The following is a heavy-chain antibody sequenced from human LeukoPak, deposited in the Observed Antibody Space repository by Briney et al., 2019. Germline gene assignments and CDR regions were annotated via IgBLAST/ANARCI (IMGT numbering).Heavy chain of an antibody. J-gene: IGHJ6*02. CDR2: RSYDGSNK. V-gene: IGHV3-30*18. CDR1: GFTFSSYG. Sequence: GGSLRLSCAASGFTFSSYGMHLVRQAPGKGLEWVAVRSYDGSNKYYADSVKGRFTISRDNSKNTLYLQMNSLRAEDTAVYYCAKDGYSSGWYTPDYYYYGMDVWGQGTTVTVSS. D-gene: IGHD6-19*01. CDR3: AKDGYSSGWYTPDYYYYGMDV.